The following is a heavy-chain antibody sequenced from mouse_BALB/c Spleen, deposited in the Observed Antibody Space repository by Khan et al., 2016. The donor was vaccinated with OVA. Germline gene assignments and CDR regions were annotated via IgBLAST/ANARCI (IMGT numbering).Heavy chain of an antibody. J-gene: IGHJ3*01. V-gene: IGHV1-4*01. CDR2: INPSNGHT. CDR3: VRDGAYHRNDGWFAY. D-gene: IGHD2-14*01. CDR1: GYTFTSYT. Sequence: QVQLKQSGAELARPGASVKMSCKASGYTFTSYTIHWIKKRPGQGLEWIGYINPSNGHTNYNQKFTDKATLTTDKSSTTAYLQLSSLTSDDSAVYNCVRDGAYHRNDGWFAYWGQGTLVTVSA.